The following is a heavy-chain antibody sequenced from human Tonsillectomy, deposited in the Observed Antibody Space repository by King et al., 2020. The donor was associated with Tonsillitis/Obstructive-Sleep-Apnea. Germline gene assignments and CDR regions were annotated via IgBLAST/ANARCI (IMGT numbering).Heavy chain of an antibody. J-gene: IGHJ4*02. Sequence: QLQESGPGVVKPSETLSLTCTVSGGSISSYYWSWIRQPPGKELEWIANIYYSGSTNYNPSLKSRVTVSVDTSKNQFSLNVSSVTAADTAVYYCARGGASTATNRFDSWGQGTLVTVSS. CDR2: IYYSGST. CDR3: ARGGASTATNRFDS. V-gene: IGHV4-59*01. D-gene: IGHD4-17*01. CDR1: GGSISSYY.